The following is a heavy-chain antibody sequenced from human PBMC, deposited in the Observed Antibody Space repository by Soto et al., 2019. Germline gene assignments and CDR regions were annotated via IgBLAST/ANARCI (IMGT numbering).Heavy chain of an antibody. V-gene: IGHV3-30*18. D-gene: IGHD2-2*01. J-gene: IGHJ5*02. CDR2: ISYDGSNK. CDR1: AFTFSSYG. Sequence: GGSLRLSCAASAFTFSSYGMHWVRQAPGKGLEWVAVISYDGSNKYYADSVKGRFTISRDNSKNTLYLQMNSLRAEDTAVYYCAKTVVPAATLNWFDPWGQGTLVTVSS. CDR3: AKTVVPAATLNWFDP.